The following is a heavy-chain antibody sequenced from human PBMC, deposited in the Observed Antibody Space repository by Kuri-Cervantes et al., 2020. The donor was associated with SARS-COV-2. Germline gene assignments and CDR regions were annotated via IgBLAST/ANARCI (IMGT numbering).Heavy chain of an antibody. CDR1: GYSISSGYY. D-gene: IGHD3-10*01. CDR2: IYHSGST. CDR3: ARDLELFLLDY. Sequence: SETLSLTCAVSGYSISSGYYWGWIRQPPGKGLEWIGSIYHSGSTYYNPSLKSRVTISVDTSKNQFSLKLSSVTAADTAVYYCARDLELFLLDYWGQGTLVTVSS. J-gene: IGHJ4*02. V-gene: IGHV4-38-2*02.